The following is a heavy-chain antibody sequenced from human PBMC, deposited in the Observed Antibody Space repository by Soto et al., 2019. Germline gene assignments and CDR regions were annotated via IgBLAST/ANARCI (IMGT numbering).Heavy chain of an antibody. J-gene: IGHJ4*02. D-gene: IGHD3-10*01. CDR1: GFTFSSYA. V-gene: IGHV3-23*01. CDR2: ISGSGGST. CDR3: AKDDAGFSGTNQ. Sequence: GSLRLSCAASGFTFSSYAMSWVRQAPGKGLEWVSAISGSGGSTYYADSVKGRFTISRDNSKNTLYLQMNSLRAEDTAVYYCAKDDAGFSGTNQWGQGTLVTVSS.